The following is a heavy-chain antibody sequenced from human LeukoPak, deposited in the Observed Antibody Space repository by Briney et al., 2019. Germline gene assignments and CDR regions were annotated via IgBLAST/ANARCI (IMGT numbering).Heavy chain of an antibody. D-gene: IGHD6-19*01. J-gene: IGHJ4*02. CDR3: AKDLGTYASGFGIGSDS. V-gene: IGHV3-23*01. Sequence: PGGSLRLSCVASGFTFSSFAMSWVRQGPGEGLEWLSSISRSGGSTYYADSVKGRFTISRDNSKNTVYLQMSDLRVEDTAIYYCAKDLGTYASGFGIGSDSWGQGTLVTVSP. CDR2: ISRSGGST. CDR1: GFTFSSFA.